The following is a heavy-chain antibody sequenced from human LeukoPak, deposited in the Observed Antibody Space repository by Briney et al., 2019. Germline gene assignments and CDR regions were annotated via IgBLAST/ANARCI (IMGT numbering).Heavy chain of an antibody. V-gene: IGHV5-51*01. Sequence: GESLKISCKGSGYIFTTYWIGWLRQMPGKGLEWMGIVYPGDSDTKYSPSFQGQVTISADKSISTAYLQWNSLRASDTAMYYCARHLGLGAIADWGQGTLVTVSS. CDR1: GYIFTTYW. CDR2: VYPGDSDT. CDR3: ARHLGLGAIAD. J-gene: IGHJ4*02. D-gene: IGHD3/OR15-3a*01.